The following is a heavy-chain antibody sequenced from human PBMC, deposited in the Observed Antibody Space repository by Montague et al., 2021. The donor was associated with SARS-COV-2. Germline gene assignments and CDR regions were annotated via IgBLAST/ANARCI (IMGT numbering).Heavy chain of an antibody. V-gene: IGHV4-59*03. D-gene: IGHD3-10*01. CDR3: ARSGAVPMD. Sequence: SGGTKYNPSLKSRVTISGDTSKNQFSLKLSSVTTADTAVYYCARSGAVPMDWGQGTLVTVSS. CDR2: SGGT. J-gene: IGHJ4*02.